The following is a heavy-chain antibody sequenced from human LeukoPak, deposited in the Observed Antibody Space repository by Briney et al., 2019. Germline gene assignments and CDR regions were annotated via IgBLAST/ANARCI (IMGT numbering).Heavy chain of an antibody. CDR2: INAGNGNT. V-gene: IGHV1-3*01. D-gene: IGHD3-10*01. Sequence: ASVKVSCKASGYTFTSYAMHWVRQAPGQRLEWMGWINAGNGNTKYSQKFQGRVTITRDTSASTAYMELSSLRSEDTAVYYCASNTPHYGSGSYYNPGPVFGDAFDICGQGTMVTVSS. CDR1: GYTFTSYA. CDR3: ASNTPHYGSGSYYNPGPVFGDAFDI. J-gene: IGHJ3*02.